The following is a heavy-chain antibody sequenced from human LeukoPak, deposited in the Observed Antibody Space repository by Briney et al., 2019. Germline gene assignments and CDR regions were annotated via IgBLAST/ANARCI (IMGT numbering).Heavy chain of an antibody. CDR2: IKQDGSAK. CDR1: GFTFSTFW. CDR3: VRVNNRNYDY. Sequence: PGGSLRLSCAGSGFTFSTFWMTWVRRAPEKGLEWVANIKQDGSAKYYVASVQGRFTISRDNAKNSLSLQMNSLRVEDTAVYSCVRVNNRNYDYWGQGTLVTVSS. J-gene: IGHJ4*02. D-gene: IGHD5-24*01. V-gene: IGHV3-7*01.